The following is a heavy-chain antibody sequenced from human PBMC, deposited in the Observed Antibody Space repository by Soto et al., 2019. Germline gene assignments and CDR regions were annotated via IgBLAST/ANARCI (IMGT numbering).Heavy chain of an antibody. CDR3: VRGVRETVLVRGYYYAMDV. CDR1: GGTFSNYA. Sequence: QVQLVQSGAEVKKPGSSVKVSCKASGGTFSNYAINWVRQAPGQGLEWMGGIIPLFTKTEYSQRFQGRVTITADESTSTAYMELNSLRSEDTAVYYCVRGVRETVLVRGYYYAMDVWGQGTTVTVSS. CDR2: IIPLFTKT. D-gene: IGHD5-18*01. J-gene: IGHJ6*02. V-gene: IGHV1-69*12.